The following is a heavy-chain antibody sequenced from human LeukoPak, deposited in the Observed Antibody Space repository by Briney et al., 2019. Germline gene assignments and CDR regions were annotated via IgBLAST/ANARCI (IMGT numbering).Heavy chain of an antibody. Sequence: PSETLSLTCTVSGGYIITSGHYWGWIRQPPGKGLEWIGSIYYTGVTSTNPFFRSRMSISVDTSKNQFSLNLTSVTAAGAAVYYCARERSSSGGHSWFDPGAREPWSPSPQ. CDR1: GGYIITSGHY. V-gene: IGHV4-39*07. CDR3: ARERSSSGGHSWFDP. CDR2: IYYTGVT. J-gene: IGHJ5*02. D-gene: IGHD4-23*01.